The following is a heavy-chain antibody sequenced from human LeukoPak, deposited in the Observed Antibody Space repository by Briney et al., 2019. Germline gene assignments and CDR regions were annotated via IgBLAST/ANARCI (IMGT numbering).Heavy chain of an antibody. CDR2: IYTCGST. V-gene: IGHV4-61*02. J-gene: IGHJ6*03. D-gene: IGHD3-22*01. CDR1: GGSISSGSYY. CDR3: ARGDRSDSPYYYYMDV. Sequence: SETLSLTCTVSGGSISSGSYYWSWIRQPAGKGLEWIGRIYTCGSTNYNPSLKSRVTISVDTSKNQFSLKLSSVTAADTAVYYCARGDRSDSPYYYYMDVWGKGTTVTVSS.